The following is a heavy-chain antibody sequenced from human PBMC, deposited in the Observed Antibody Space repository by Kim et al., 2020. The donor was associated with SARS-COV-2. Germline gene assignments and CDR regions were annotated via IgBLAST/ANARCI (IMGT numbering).Heavy chain of an antibody. CDR1: GFTFSSYA. Sequence: GGSLRLSCAASGFTFSSYAMSWVRQAPGKGLEWVSAISGSGGSTYYADSVKGRFTISRDNSKNTLYLQMNSLRAEDTAVYYCAKEQKSPKPAGITMIVVVTRSDAFDIWGQGTMVTVSS. V-gene: IGHV3-23*01. D-gene: IGHD3-22*01. CDR3: AKEQKSPKPAGITMIVVVTRSDAFDI. CDR2: ISGSGGST. J-gene: IGHJ3*02.